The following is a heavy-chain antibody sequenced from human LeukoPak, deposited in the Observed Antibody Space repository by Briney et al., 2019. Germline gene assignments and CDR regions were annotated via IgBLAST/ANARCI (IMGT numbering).Heavy chain of an antibody. CDR1: GGTFSSYT. J-gene: IGHJ5*02. Sequence: SVKVSCKASGGTFSSYTISWVRQDPGQGLEWMGRIIPILGVANYAQKFQGRVTIAADKSTSTAYMELSSLRSEDRAVYYCARERANLQIWFDPWGQGTLVTV. V-gene: IGHV1-69*04. CDR3: ARERANLQIWFDP. CDR2: IIPILGVA.